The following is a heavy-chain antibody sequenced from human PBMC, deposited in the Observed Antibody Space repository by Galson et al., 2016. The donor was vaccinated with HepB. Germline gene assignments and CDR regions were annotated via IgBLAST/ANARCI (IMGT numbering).Heavy chain of an antibody. V-gene: IGHV3-30-3*01. CDR1: GFKFSSYG. Sequence: SMRLSCAASGFKFSSYGMHWVRQAPGKGLEWVAVISYDGSEKHNADSVKGRFTISTDSSKNTVYLQLNSLSVEDTAVYYWARELRGHSLEVPLYVDPWGQGTLVIVSS. CDR3: ARELRGHSLEVPLYVDP. D-gene: IGHD5/OR15-5a*01. CDR2: ISYDGSEK. J-gene: IGHJ5*02.